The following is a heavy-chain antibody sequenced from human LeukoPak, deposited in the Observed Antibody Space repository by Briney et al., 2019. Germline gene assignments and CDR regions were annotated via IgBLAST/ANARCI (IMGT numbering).Heavy chain of an antibody. V-gene: IGHV3-30*03. CDR1: GFTFSSYG. CDR2: ISYDGSNK. Sequence: GGSLRLSCAASGFTFSSYGMHWVRQAPGKGLEWVAVISYDGSNKYYADSVKGRFTISRDNSKNTLYLQMNSLRAEDTAVYYCALPNYGDDAFDIWGQGTMVTVSS. CDR3: ALPNYGDDAFDI. D-gene: IGHD1-7*01. J-gene: IGHJ3*02.